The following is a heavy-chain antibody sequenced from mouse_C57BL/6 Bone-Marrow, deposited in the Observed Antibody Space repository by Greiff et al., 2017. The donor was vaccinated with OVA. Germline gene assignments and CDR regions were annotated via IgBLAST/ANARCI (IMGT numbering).Heavy chain of an antibody. CDR3: ARDDTTVVATPFAY. CDR2: IYPGSGST. V-gene: IGHV1-55*01. D-gene: IGHD1-1*01. J-gene: IGHJ3*01. Sequence: QVQLQQPGAELVKPGAPVKMSCKASGYTFTSYWITWVKQRPGQGLEWIGDIYPGSGSTNYNEKFKSKATLTVDTSSSTAYMQLSSLTSEDSAVYYCARDDTTVVATPFAYWGQGTLVTVSA. CDR1: GYTFTSYW.